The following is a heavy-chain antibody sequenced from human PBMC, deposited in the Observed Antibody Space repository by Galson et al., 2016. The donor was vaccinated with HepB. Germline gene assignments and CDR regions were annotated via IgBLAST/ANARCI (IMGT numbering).Heavy chain of an antibody. CDR3: ASDSLYCSGGTCYHQLDY. CDR2: INQDGSGK. D-gene: IGHD2-15*01. J-gene: IGHJ4*02. Sequence: SLRLSCAASEFTFSSYWMSWVRQAPGKGLEWVANINQDGSGKYYVDSVKGRFTISRDNARNSLYLEMNSLRAEDAAMYYCASDSLYCSGGTCYHQLDYWGQGTLVTVST. V-gene: IGHV3-7*01. CDR1: EFTFSSYW.